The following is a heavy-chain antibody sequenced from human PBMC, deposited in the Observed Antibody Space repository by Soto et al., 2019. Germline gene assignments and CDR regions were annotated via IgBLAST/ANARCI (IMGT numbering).Heavy chain of an antibody. J-gene: IGHJ4*02. CDR2: MQPSSGRT. V-gene: IGHV1-8*01. CDR1: GYSFPSLD. Sequence: QVQLVQSGAEVREPGPSVKVSCKASGYSFPSLDINWVRQTTGQGLEWMGWMQPSSGRTGYAQKFQGRVTMTRDTSINTAYMELSSLTSDDTAFYYCARGVTAGVDYWGQGTLVTVSS. CDR3: ARGVTAGVDY. D-gene: IGHD1-26*01.